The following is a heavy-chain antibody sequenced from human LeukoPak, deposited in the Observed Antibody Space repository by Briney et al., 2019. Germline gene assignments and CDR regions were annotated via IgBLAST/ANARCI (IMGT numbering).Heavy chain of an antibody. CDR3: ASIVLLWFGESMLAAGNVDMDV. Sequence: PGGSLRLSCGVSGLTFNKYDMHWVRQAPGKGLEGVAVISHDGSKEYYVDSVKGRFTISSDNSKNTLYLQMNSLTPEDTAVYYCASIVLLWFGESMLAAGNVDMDVWGKGTTVTVSS. D-gene: IGHD3-10*01. V-gene: IGHV3-30*03. J-gene: IGHJ6*03. CDR2: ISHDGSKE. CDR1: GLTFNKYD.